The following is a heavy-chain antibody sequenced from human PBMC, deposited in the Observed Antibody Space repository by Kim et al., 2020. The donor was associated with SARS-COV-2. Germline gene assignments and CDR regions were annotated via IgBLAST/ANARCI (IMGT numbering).Heavy chain of an antibody. J-gene: IGHJ6*03. CDR2: IYHSGST. CDR1: GGSISSSNW. Sequence: SETLSLTCAVSGGSISSSNWWSWVRQPPGKGLEWIGEIYHSGSTNYNPSLKSRVTISVDKSKNQFSLKLSSVTAADTAVYYCARLSVYAIPYYYYYMDVWGKGTTVTVSS. CDR3: ARLSVYAIPYYYYYMDV. D-gene: IGHD2-8*01. V-gene: IGHV4-4*02.